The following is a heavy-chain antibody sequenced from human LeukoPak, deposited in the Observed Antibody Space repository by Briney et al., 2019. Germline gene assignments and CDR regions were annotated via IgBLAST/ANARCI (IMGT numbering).Heavy chain of an antibody. CDR3: ARGDVWRTHWYFDL. D-gene: IGHD2-8*01. CDR2: IYSGTI. CDR1: GFTVSSNS. Sequence: GGSLRLSCTVSGFTVSSNSMSWVRQAPGKGLEWVSFIYSGTIHYSDSVKGRFTISRDNSKNTLYLQMNSLRAEDTAVYYCARGDVWRTHWYFDLWGRGTLVTVSS. J-gene: IGHJ2*01. V-gene: IGHV3-53*01.